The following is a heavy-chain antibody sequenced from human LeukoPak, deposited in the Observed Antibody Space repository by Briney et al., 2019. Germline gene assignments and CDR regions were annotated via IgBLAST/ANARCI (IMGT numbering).Heavy chain of an antibody. V-gene: IGHV4-59*01. CDR1: GASISTYY. CDR2: IYYSGST. Sequence: SETLSLTCTVSGASISTYYWSWIRQPPGKGLEWIGYIYYSGSTNYNPSLKSRVTISVDTSKNQFSLKLSSVTAADTAVYYCARGILTGYYKDWGQGTLVTVSS. CDR3: ARGILTGYYKD. J-gene: IGHJ4*02. D-gene: IGHD3-9*01.